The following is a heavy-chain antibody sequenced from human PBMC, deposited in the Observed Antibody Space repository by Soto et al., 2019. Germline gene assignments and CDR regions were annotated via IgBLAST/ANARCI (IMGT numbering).Heavy chain of an antibody. V-gene: IGHV4-59*08. J-gene: IGHJ6*02. CDR1: GGSISSYY. Sequence: SETLSLTCTVSGGSISSYYWSWIRQPPGKGLEWIGYIYYSVSTNYNPSLKSRVTMSIDTSKNRFSLKLSSVTAADTAVYYCARSLAYYYDSSGSQGAFYYYGMDVWGQGTTVTVSS. CDR2: IYYSVST. D-gene: IGHD3-22*01. CDR3: ARSLAYYYDSSGSQGAFYYYGMDV.